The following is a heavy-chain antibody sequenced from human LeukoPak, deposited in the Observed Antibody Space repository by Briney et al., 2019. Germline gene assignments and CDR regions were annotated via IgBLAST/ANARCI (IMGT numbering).Heavy chain of an antibody. CDR3: ARLWYTHCDGGSCPHQPNY. Sequence: SETLSLTCTVSGGSFSSSAYHWGWMRQPPGKGLEWVGSIHSSGSNYYNLSLKSRITISVDTSKNQFSLEMSSVTAPDTAVYDCARLWYTHCDGGSCPHQPNYWGQGTLVTVSS. CDR2: IHSSGSN. V-gene: IGHV4-39*01. D-gene: IGHD2-15*01. J-gene: IGHJ4*02. CDR1: GGSFSSSAYH.